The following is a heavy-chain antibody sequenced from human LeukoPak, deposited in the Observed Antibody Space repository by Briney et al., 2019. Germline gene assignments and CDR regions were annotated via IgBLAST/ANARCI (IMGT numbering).Heavy chain of an antibody. Sequence: GGSLRLSCAASGFTFSSYEMNWVRQAPGKGLEWVSYISSSSGSTIYYADSVKGRFTISRDNAKNSLYLQMNSLRAEDTAVYYCARAGGAFDIWGQGTMVTVSS. D-gene: IGHD3-10*01. V-gene: IGHV3-48*03. CDR3: ARAGGAFDI. J-gene: IGHJ3*02. CDR1: GFTFSSYE. CDR2: ISSSSGSTI.